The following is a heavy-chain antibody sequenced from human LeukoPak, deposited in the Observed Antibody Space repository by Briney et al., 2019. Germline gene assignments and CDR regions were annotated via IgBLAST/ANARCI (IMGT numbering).Heavy chain of an antibody. V-gene: IGHV4-34*01. D-gene: IGHD6-13*01. CDR1: GFTFSIYS. CDR3: ARRIIAAASRTVGFDY. Sequence: GSLRLSCAASGFTFSIYSMNWVRQPPGKGLEWIGEINHSGSTNYNPSLKSRVTISVDTSKNQFSLKLSSVTAADTAVYYCARRIIAAASRTVGFDYWGQGTLVTVSS. CDR2: INHSGST. J-gene: IGHJ4*02.